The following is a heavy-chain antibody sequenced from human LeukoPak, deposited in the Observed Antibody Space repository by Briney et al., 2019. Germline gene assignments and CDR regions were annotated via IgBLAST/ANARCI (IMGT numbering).Heavy chain of an antibody. V-gene: IGHV1-2*02. CDR1: GYTFTGYY. CDR2: INPNSGGT. J-gene: IGHJ3*01. D-gene: IGHD5-12*01. CDR3: ASIRGWWLRRVSPFDL. Sequence: ASVKVSCKASGYTFTGYYMHWVRQAPGQGLEWRGWINPNSGGTNYAQKFQGRVTMTRDTSISTAYMELSRLRSDDTAVYYCASIRGWWLRRVSPFDLWGQGTMVTVSS.